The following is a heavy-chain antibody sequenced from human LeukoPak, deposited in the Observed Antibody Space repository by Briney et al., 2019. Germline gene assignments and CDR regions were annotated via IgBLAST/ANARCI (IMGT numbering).Heavy chain of an antibody. J-gene: IGHJ4*02. CDR3: ARMDYYDSSGYRN. Sequence: SETLSLTCAVSGGSISSSNWWSWVRQPPGKGLEWIGEIYHSGSTNYNPSLKSRVTISVDKSKNQFSLKLSSVTAADTAVYYCARMDYYDSSGYRNWGQGTLVTVSS. CDR2: IYHSGST. D-gene: IGHD3-22*01. V-gene: IGHV4-4*02. CDR1: GGSISSSNW.